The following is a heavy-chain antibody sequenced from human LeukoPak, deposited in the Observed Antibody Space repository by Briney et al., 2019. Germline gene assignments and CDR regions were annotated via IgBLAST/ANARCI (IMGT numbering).Heavy chain of an antibody. CDR1: GYSFSSYW. V-gene: IGHV5-51*01. D-gene: IGHD3-10*01. J-gene: IGHJ4*02. CDR2: IDPGDSET. Sequence: GESLKISCKGSGYSFSSYWIGWVRQMPGKGLEWMGIIDPGDSETRYSPSFQGQVTISADKSINTAYLQWSSLKASDTAMYYCARHYYGSGSFYNPPKYFDYWGQGTLVTVSS. CDR3: ARHYYGSGSFYNPPKYFDY.